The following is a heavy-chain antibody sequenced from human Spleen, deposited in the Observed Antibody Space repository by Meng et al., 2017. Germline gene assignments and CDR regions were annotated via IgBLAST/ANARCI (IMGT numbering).Heavy chain of an antibody. CDR3: ARGPTTMAHDFDY. V-gene: IGHV4-38-2*02. J-gene: IGHJ4*02. CDR2: VYQSGST. Sequence: SETLSLTCSVSDYSISSSYYWGWIRQPPGKGLEWIGSVYQSGSTYYNPSLKSRVTISVDTSQNNLSLKLSSVTAADSAVYYCARGPTTMAHDFDYWGQGTLVTVSS. D-gene: IGHD4-11*01. CDR1: DYSISSSYY.